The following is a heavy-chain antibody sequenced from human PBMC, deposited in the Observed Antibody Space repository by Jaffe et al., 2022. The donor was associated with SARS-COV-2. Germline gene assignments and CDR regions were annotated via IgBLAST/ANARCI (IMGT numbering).Heavy chain of an antibody. CDR2: IYYSGST. CDR3: ARQEYDGSYYYYGMDV. Sequence: QLQLQESGPGLVKPSETLSLTCTVSGGSISSSSYYWGWIRQPPGKGLEWIGSIYYSGSTYYNPSLKSRVTISVDTSKNQFSLKLSSVTAADTAVYYCARQEYDGSYYYYGMDVWGQGTTVTVSS. CDR1: GGSISSSSYY. J-gene: IGHJ6*02. V-gene: IGHV4-39*01. D-gene: IGHD1-1*01.